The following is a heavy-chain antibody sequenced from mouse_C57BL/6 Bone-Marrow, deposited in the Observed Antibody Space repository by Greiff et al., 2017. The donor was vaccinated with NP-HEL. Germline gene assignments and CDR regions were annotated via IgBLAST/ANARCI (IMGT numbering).Heavy chain of an antibody. CDR1: GYTFTGYW. V-gene: IGHV1-9*01. Sequence: QVQLQQSGAELMKPGASVKLSCKATGYTFTGYWIEWVKQRPGHGLEWIGEILPGSGSTNYNEKFKGKATFTADTSSNTAYMQLSSLTTEDSAIYYGASRAYYAPYYYAMDYWGQGTSVTVSS. J-gene: IGHJ4*01. CDR3: ASRAYYAPYYYAMDY. CDR2: ILPGSGST. D-gene: IGHD1-1*01.